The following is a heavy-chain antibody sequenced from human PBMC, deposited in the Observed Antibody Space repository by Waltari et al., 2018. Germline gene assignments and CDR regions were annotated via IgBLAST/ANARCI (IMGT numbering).Heavy chain of an antibody. J-gene: IGHJ4*02. D-gene: IGHD1-26*01. Sequence: QVQLVQSGNAVKKPGASVKVSCQASGYSFTDYHLHWVRPTPGQGLERLGCINPKNGDTSYAQNFLGRVTMTRDTSINTVYMDLSGLRSDDTAVFYCARDPGPIVGAPDYWGQGTLVTVSS. CDR3: ARDPGPIVGAPDY. V-gene: IGHV1-2*02. CDR1: GYSFTDYH. CDR2: INPKNGDT.